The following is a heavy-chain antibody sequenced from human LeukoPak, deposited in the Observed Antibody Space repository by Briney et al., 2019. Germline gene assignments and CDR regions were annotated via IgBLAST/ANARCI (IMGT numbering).Heavy chain of an antibody. V-gene: IGHV3-23*01. D-gene: IGHD1-26*01. Sequence: PGGSLRLSCVASGFTFSTYGMSWVRQAPGKGLEWVSGISGSGTGGRTYYADSVKGRFTISRDNSKNTLYLQMNSLRAEDTAVYYCAKAGSIRFDYWGQGTLVTVSS. CDR3: AKAGSIRFDY. CDR1: GFTFSTYG. CDR2: ISGSGTGGRT. J-gene: IGHJ4*02.